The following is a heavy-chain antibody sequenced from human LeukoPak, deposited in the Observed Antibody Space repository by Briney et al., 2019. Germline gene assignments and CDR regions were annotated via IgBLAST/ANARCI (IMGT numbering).Heavy chain of an antibody. J-gene: IGHJ6*02. CDR3: ARVNCSGGSCYYYYGMDV. Sequence: ASVKVSCTASGYIFTTYGISWVRQAPGQGLEWMGWISAYNGNPNYAQKLQGRVTMTTDTSTSTAYMELKSLRSDDTAVYYCARVNCSGGSCYYYYGMDVWGQGTTVTVSS. CDR1: GYIFTTYG. D-gene: IGHD2-15*01. CDR2: ISAYNGNP. V-gene: IGHV1-18*01.